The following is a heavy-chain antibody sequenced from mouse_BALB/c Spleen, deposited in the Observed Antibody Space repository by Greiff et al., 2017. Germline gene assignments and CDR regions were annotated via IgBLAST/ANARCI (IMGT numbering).Heavy chain of an antibody. CDR2: IYPGNSDT. Sequence: VQLQQSGTVLARPGASVKMSCKASGYTFTSYWMHWVKQRPGQGLEWIGAIYPGNSDTSYNQKFKGKAKLTAVTSTSTAYMELSSLTNEDSAVYYCTRKKVPLTLYAMDYWGQGTSVTSPQ. V-gene: IGHV1-5*01. CDR3: TRKKVPLTLYAMDY. J-gene: IGHJ4*01. CDR1: GYTFTSYW.